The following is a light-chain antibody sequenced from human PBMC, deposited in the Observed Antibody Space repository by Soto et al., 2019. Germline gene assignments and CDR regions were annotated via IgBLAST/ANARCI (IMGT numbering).Light chain of an antibody. CDR1: QSVSSR. CDR3: QQYGSSPIT. Sequence: EIVLTQSPGTLSLSPGERSTLSCRASQSVSSRLAWYQQKPGQAPRLLISGASSRATGIPDRFSGSGSATDFTLTISRLEPEDFALYYCQQYGSSPITFGQGTRLEI. J-gene: IGKJ5*01. V-gene: IGKV3-20*01. CDR2: GAS.